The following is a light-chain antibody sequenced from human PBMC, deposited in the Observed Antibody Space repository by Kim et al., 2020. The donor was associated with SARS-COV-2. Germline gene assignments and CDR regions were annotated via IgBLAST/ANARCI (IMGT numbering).Light chain of an antibody. CDR1: SIGSKS. Sequence: SYELTQPPSVSVAPGKTARITCGGTSIGSKSVHWYQQKPGQAPVLVISYDSVRPSGIPERFSGSNSGNTATVTINRVEAGDEANYYCQVWDSSDDHRVVFGGGTKLTVL. V-gene: IGLV3-21*04. CDR2: YDS. J-gene: IGLJ2*01. CDR3: QVWDSSDDHRVV.